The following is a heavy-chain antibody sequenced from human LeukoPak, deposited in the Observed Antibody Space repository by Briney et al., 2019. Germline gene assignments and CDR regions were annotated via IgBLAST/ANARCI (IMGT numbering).Heavy chain of an antibody. CDR3: ARSGSLRLGDRAFDY. CDR1: GFMFRTYS. V-gene: IGHV3-48*04. Sequence: GGSLRLSCAASGFMFRTYSMNWVRQAPGKGLEWVSYISSGGSTIYYADSVKGRFTISRDNAKNSLYLQMDSLRAEDTAVYYCARSGSLRLGDRAFDYWGQGTLVTVSS. J-gene: IGHJ4*02. CDR2: ISSGGSTI. D-gene: IGHD1-26*01.